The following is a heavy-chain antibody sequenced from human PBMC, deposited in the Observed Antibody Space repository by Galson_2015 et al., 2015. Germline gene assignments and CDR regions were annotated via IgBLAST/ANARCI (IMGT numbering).Heavy chain of an antibody. CDR3: AKDRESYGAPRHWFDP. Sequence: SLRLSCAASGFTFSSYAMSWVRQAPGKGLEWVSAISGSGGSTYYADSVKGRFTISRDNSKNTLYLQMNSLRAEDTAVYYCAKDRESYGAPRHWFDPWGQGTLVTVSS. D-gene: IGHD4-17*01. V-gene: IGHV3-23*01. J-gene: IGHJ5*02. CDR1: GFTFSSYA. CDR2: ISGSGGST.